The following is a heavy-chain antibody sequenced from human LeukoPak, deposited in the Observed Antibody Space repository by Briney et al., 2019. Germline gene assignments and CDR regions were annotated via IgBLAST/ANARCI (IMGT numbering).Heavy chain of an antibody. Sequence: PSETLSLTCAVYGGNFSGYYWSWIRQPPGKGLEWIGEINHSGSTNYNPSLKSRVTISVDTSKNQFSLKLSSVTAADTAVYYCATTGQDIVVVVAATRVDYWGQGTLVTVSS. CDR2: INHSGST. D-gene: IGHD2-15*01. V-gene: IGHV4-34*08. J-gene: IGHJ4*02. CDR1: GGNFSGYY. CDR3: ATTGQDIVVVVAATRVDY.